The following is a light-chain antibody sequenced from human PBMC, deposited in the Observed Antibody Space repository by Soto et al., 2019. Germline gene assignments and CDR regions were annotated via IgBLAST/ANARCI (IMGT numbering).Light chain of an antibody. Sequence: EIVMTQSPATLSVSPGERATFSCRASQSVSSNLAWYQQKPGQAPRLLIYGASIRATGIPARFSGSGSGRQFTLTISSLQSEDFAVYYCQQYGSSLGVTFGGGTKVDIK. CDR3: QQYGSSLGVT. CDR2: GAS. CDR1: QSVSSN. J-gene: IGKJ4*01. V-gene: IGKV3-15*01.